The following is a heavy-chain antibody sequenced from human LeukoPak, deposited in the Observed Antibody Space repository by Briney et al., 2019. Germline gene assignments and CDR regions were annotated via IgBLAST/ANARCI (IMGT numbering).Heavy chain of an antibody. V-gene: IGHV1-8*01. J-gene: IGHJ4*02. CDR1: GYTFTSYD. CDR3: ARGDYDSSGYYTGEYYFDY. D-gene: IGHD3-22*01. CDR2: MNPNSGNT. Sequence: ASVKVSCKASGYTFTSYDINWVRQATGQGLEWMGWMNPNSGNTGYAQKFQGRVTMTRNTSISTAYVELSSLRSEDTAVYYCARGDYDSSGYYTGEYYFDYWGQGTLVTVSS.